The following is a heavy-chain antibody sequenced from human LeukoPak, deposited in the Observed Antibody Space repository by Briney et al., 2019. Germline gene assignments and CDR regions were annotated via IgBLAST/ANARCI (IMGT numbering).Heavy chain of an antibody. V-gene: IGHV3-30*02. CDR1: GFTFSSYG. J-gene: IGHJ3*02. CDR3: ARATLRSHGAFDI. Sequence: PGGSLRLSCAASGFTFSSYGMHWVRQAPGKGLEWVAFIRYDGSNKYYADSVKGRFTISRDNSKNTLYLQMNSLRAEDTAVYYCARATLRSHGAFDIWGQGTMVTVSS. CDR2: IRYDGSNK. D-gene: IGHD1-1*01.